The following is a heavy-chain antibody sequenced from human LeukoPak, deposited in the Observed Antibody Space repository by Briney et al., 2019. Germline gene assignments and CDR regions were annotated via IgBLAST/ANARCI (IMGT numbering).Heavy chain of an antibody. CDR2: ISGSGGST. D-gene: IGHD3-10*01. J-gene: IGHJ4*02. Sequence: GGSLRFYCAASGFTFSSYAMSWVRPAPGKGLEWVSAISGSGGSTYYADSVKGRFTISRDNSKNTLYLQMNSLRAEDTAVYYCAKGDVLIWFGELPEDYWGQGTLVTVSS. V-gene: IGHV3-23*01. CDR1: GFTFSSYA. CDR3: AKGDVLIWFGELPEDY.